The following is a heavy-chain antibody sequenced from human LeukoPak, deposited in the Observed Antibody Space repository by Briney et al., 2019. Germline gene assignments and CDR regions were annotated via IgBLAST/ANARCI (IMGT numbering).Heavy chain of an antibody. J-gene: IGHJ4*02. V-gene: IGHV3-23*01. CDR2: ISGSGGST. CDR1: GFTFSSYA. Sequence: QPGGSLRLSCAASGFTFSSYAMSWVRQAPGKGLEWVSAISGSGGSTYYADSVKGRFTISRDNSKNTLYLQMNSLRAEDTAVYYCAKPRGDNWTLRDRYFDYWGQGTLVTVSS. D-gene: IGHD1-1*01. CDR3: AKPRGDNWTLRDRYFDY.